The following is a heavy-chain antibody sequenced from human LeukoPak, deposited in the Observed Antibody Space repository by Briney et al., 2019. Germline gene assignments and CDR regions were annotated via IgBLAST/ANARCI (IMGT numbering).Heavy chain of an antibody. CDR2: ISGSGGST. Sequence: PGGSLRLSCAASGFTFSSYAMSWVRQAPGKGLEWVSAISGSGGSTYYADSVKGRFTISRDNSKNTLYLQMNSLRAEDTAVYYCAKGYSSGWYPNGDFDYWGQGTLVTVSS. CDR3: AKGYSSGWYPNGDFDY. D-gene: IGHD6-19*01. J-gene: IGHJ4*02. V-gene: IGHV3-23*01. CDR1: GFTFSSYA.